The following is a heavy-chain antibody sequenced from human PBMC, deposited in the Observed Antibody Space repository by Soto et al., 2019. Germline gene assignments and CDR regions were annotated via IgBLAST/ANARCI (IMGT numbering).Heavy chain of an antibody. CDR1: GGSISSSSHY. CDR3: ARYPTGLNWFYP. V-gene: IGHV4-39*01. CDR2: VFFDGGT. J-gene: IGHJ5*02. Sequence: QLQLQESGPGLVKPSETLSLTCTVSGGSISSSSHYWGWIRQPPGGGLEWVGSVFFDGGTFYNSSLPSRMRISVDTSKNQFSLRLSSVTAADTAVYYCARYPTGLNWFYPWGQGTLVPVPS. D-gene: IGHD4-17*01.